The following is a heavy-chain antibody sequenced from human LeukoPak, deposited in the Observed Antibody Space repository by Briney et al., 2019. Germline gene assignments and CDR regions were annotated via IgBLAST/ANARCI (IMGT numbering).Heavy chain of an antibody. CDR3: AKEILQRDYYYYGMDV. D-gene: IGHD2-15*01. J-gene: IGHJ6*02. Sequence: GGSLRLSCAASGFTFSSYGMHWVRQAPGKGLEWVAFIRYDGSNKYYADSVKGRFTISRDNSKNTLYLQMNSLRAEDTAVYYCAKEILQRDYYYYGMDVWGQGTTVTVSS. CDR1: GFTFSSYG. CDR2: IRYDGSNK. V-gene: IGHV3-30*02.